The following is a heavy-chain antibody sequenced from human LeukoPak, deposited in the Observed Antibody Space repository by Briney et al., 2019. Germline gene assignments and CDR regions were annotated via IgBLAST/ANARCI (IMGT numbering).Heavy chain of an antibody. D-gene: IGHD4-17*01. CDR1: GFTFSSYS. CDR3: ARRHGDYFLDY. CDR2: ISNSSSTI. Sequence: GGPLTLPCAPSGFTFSSYSMIWVRRATGKGLEWVSHISNSSSTIYYDDSVKGRFTISRDNAKNSLYLQMNSRRAEDTAVYYCARRHGDYFLDYWGQGTLVTVSS. V-gene: IGHV3-48*04. J-gene: IGHJ4*02.